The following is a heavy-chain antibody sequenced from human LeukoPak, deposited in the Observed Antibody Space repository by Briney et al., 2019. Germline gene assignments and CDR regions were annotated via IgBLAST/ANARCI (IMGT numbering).Heavy chain of an antibody. CDR1: GGSISSSSYY. V-gene: IGHV4-39*01. CDR2: IYYSGST. Sequence: SETLSLTCTVSGGSISSSSYYWGWICQPPGKGLEWIGSIYYSGSTYYNPSLKSRVTISVDTSKNQFSLKLSSVTAADTAVYYCARHPPLHSSSWYGTWFDPWGQGTLVTVSS. D-gene: IGHD6-13*01. CDR3: ARHPPLHSSSWYGTWFDP. J-gene: IGHJ5*02.